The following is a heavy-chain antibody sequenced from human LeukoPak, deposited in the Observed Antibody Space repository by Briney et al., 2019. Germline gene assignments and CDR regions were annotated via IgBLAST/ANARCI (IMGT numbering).Heavy chain of an antibody. D-gene: IGHD3-10*01. V-gene: IGHV3-21*01. CDR2: ISSSSSYI. CDR1: GFTFSSYS. J-gene: IGHJ4*02. Sequence: SGGSLRLSCAASGFTFSSYSMNWVRQAPGKGLEWVSSISSSSSYIYYADSVKGRFTISRDNAKNSLYLQMNSLRAEDTAVYYCARDMVRGVIITGDYWGQGTLVTVSS. CDR3: ARDMVRGVIITGDY.